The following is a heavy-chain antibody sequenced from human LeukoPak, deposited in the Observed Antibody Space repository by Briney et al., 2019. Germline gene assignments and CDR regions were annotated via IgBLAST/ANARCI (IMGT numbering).Heavy chain of an antibody. CDR3: AREGGSSSSYFDY. CDR1: GFTFSSYG. D-gene: IGHD6-13*01. J-gene: IGHJ4*02. CDR2: ISYDGSNK. Sequence: PGGSLRLSCAASGFTFSSYGMHWVRQAPGKGLEWVAVISYDGSNKYYADSVKGRFTISRDNSKNTLYLQMNSLRAEDTAVYYCAREGGSSSSYFDYWGQGTLVTVSS. V-gene: IGHV3-30*19.